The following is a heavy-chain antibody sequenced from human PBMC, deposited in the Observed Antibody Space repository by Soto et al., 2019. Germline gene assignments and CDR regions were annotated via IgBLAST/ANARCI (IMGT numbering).Heavy chain of an antibody. D-gene: IGHD3-9*01. CDR1: GFSVSRYA. Sequence: EVQLLESGGGLVQPGGSLRLSCAASGFSVSRYAMMWVRQPPGKGQEWVAGMTGRGGDIRYADPVKGRFTTSIDNSKNTLYLQMNSLRVYDTAIHDGAKDAVYFDGLWLAGNWGQGTLVTVSS. CDR2: MTGRGGDI. CDR3: AKDAVYFDGLWLAGN. V-gene: IGHV3-23*01. J-gene: IGHJ4*02.